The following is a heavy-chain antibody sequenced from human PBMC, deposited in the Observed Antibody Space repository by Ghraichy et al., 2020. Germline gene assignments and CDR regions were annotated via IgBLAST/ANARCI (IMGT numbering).Heavy chain of an antibody. D-gene: IGHD4-17*01. Sequence: GGSLRLSCAASGFTVSSNYMSWVRQAPEKGLEWVSVIYSGGTTYYADSVKGRFTISRDNSKNTLYLQMNSLRAEDTAVYYCARVSTVTTYAFDIWGQGTMVTVSS. J-gene: IGHJ3*02. CDR1: GFTVSSNY. V-gene: IGHV3-53*01. CDR2: IYSGGTT. CDR3: ARVSTVTTYAFDI.